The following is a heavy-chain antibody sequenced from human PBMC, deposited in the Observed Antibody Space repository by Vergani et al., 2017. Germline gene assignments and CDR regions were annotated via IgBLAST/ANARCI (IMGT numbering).Heavy chain of an antibody. Sequence: EVQLVESGGGLVQPGGSLRLSCAACGFTFSSYWMSWVPQAPGKGLEWVANIKQDGSEKYYVDSVKGRFTISRDNAKNSLYLQMNSLRAEDTAVYYCARDTTLVGFDYWGQGTLVTVSS. CDR2: IKQDGSEK. CDR3: ARDTTLVGFDY. J-gene: IGHJ4*02. D-gene: IGHD1-26*01. CDR1: GFTFSSYW. V-gene: IGHV3-7*01.